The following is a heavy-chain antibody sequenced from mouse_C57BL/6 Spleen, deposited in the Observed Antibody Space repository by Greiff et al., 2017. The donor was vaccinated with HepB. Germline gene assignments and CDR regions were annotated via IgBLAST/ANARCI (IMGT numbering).Heavy chain of an antibody. J-gene: IGHJ2*01. D-gene: IGHD2-3*01. CDR2: ISYDGSN. CDR3: ARGHDGYRGYFVY. Sequence: EVQLQQSGPGLVKPSQSLSLTCSVTGYSITSGYYWNWIRQFPGNKLEWMGYISYDGSNNYNPSLKNRISITRDTSKNQFFLKLNSVTTEDTATYYCARGHDGYRGYFVYWGQGTTLTVSS. CDR1: GYSITSGYY. V-gene: IGHV3-6*01.